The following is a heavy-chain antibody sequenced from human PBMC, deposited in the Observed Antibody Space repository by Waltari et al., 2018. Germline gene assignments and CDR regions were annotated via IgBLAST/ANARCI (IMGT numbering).Heavy chain of an antibody. CDR2: IDPGDSDT. V-gene: IGHV5-51*03. CDR3: ARVYGGNSNSWYFDL. D-gene: IGHD2-21*02. Sequence: EVQLVQSGAEVKKPGESLKISCKGSGYSFTSYWIGWVRQMPGKGLEWMGIIDPGDSDTRYSPSFQGQVTSSADKSISTAYLQWSSLKASDTAMYYCARVYGGNSNSWYFDLWGRGTLVTVSS. CDR1: GYSFTSYW. J-gene: IGHJ2*01.